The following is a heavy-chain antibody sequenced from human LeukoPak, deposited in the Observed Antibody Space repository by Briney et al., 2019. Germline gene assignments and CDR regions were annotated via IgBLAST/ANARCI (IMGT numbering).Heavy chain of an antibody. V-gene: IGHV1-8*01. CDR3: ARTMTTGTTHGELDF. Sequence: ASVKVSCKASGYSFTSYDINWVRQATGQGLEWMGWMNPNSGNTGYAQKFQDRVTMTTDTSTSTAYMELRNLSSDDTAVYSCARTMTTGTTHGELDFWGQGTLVTVSS. J-gene: IGHJ4*02. D-gene: IGHD4-17*01. CDR2: MNPNSGNT. CDR1: GYSFTSYD.